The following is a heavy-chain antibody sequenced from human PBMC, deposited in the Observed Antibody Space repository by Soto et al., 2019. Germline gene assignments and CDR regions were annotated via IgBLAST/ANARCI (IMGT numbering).Heavy chain of an antibody. D-gene: IGHD6-13*01. CDR2: IFSNDEK. J-gene: IGHJ5*02. CDR3: VSAYTTSWYWFDA. CDR1: GFSLSNAGLG. V-gene: IGHV2-26*01. Sequence: QVTVKESGPVLVKPTETLTLTCTVSGFSLSNAGLGVSWIRQPPGKALEWLAHIFSNDEKSYSTSLKSRLAISKDSSRSQVVLTMTNIDPVDTATYPCVSAYTTSWYWFDAWGQSVLVTVSS.